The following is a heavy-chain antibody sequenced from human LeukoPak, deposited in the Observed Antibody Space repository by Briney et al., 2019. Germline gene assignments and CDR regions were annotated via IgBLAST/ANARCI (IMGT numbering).Heavy chain of an antibody. J-gene: IGHJ4*02. CDR2: INHSGST. Sequence: SETLSLTCAVYGGSFSGYYWSWIRQPPGKGLEWIGEINHSGSTNYNPSLKSRVTISVDTSKNQFSLKLSSVAAADTAVYYCARGLYGSGSYYDYWGQGTLVTVSS. D-gene: IGHD3-10*01. CDR1: GGSFSGYY. V-gene: IGHV4-34*01. CDR3: ARGLYGSGSYYDY.